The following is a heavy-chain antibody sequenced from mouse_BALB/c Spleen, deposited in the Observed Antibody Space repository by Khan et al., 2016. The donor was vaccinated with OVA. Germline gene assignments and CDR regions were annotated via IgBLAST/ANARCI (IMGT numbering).Heavy chain of an antibody. CDR3: ARQPYYHYNVMDY. D-gene: IGHD2-10*01. V-gene: IGHV2-6-1*01. CDR1: GFSLTNYG. J-gene: IGHJ4*01. CDR2: IWSDGST. Sequence: QVQLKQSGPGLVAPSQSLSITCTISGFSLTNYGVHWVRQPPGKGLEWLVVIWSDGSTTYNSALKSRLTISKDNPKSQGFLKMNSRQTDDTAIYFCARQPYYHYNVMDYWGQGTSVTVSS.